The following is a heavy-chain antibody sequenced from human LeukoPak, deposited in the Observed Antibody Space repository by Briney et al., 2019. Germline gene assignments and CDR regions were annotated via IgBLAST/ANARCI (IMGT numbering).Heavy chain of an antibody. CDR1: GFTFSNTW. D-gene: IGHD4-23*01. CDR2: FRTTTDGGTG. Sequence: PGGSLRLSCAASGFTFSNTWMTWVRQTPGRGLEWVAFFRTTTDGGTGEYAATVKGRFTISRDVSINTLFLQMSSLKIEDTAVYYCATPLRWELSNDYWGQGTLVTVSS. V-gene: IGHV3-15*01. CDR3: ATPLRWELSNDY. J-gene: IGHJ4*02.